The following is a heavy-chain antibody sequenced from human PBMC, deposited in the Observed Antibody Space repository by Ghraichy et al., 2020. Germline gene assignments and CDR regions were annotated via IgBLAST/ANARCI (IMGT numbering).Heavy chain of an antibody. Sequence: LSLTCAVSGLTFNAHWMSWVRQAPGKGLEWVANIKQDSGEKQYVDTVKGRFTISRDNANKSLYLQMNDLGAEDTAVYFCARVIRGVIIGGFDYWGQGTPVTVSS. V-gene: IGHV3-7*03. CDR3: ARVIRGVIIGGFDY. CDR1: GLTFNAHW. J-gene: IGHJ4*02. D-gene: IGHD3-10*01. CDR2: IKQDSGEK.